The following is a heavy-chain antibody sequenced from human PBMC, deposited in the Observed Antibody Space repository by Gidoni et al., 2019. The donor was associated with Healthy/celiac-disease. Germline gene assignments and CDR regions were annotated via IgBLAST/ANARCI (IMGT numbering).Heavy chain of an antibody. V-gene: IGHV3-33*01. CDR3: ARAKYYYGSGSYYYFDY. CDR2: IWYDGSNK. D-gene: IGHD3-10*01. Sequence: QVQLVESGGGVVKPGRSLRLSCAAAGFTFSSSGMHWVRQAPGTGLEWVAVIWYDGSNKYYADSVKGRFTISRDNSKNTLYLQMNSLRAEDTAVYYCARAKYYYGSGSYYYFDYWGQGTLVTVSS. J-gene: IGHJ4*02. CDR1: GFTFSSSG.